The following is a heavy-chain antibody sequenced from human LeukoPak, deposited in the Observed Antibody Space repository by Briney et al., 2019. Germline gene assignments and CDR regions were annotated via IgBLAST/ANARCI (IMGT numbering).Heavy chain of an antibody. D-gene: IGHD1-7*01. CDR1: GGSISSYY. CDR2: IYTSGST. J-gene: IGHJ4*02. V-gene: IGHV4-4*07. Sequence: SETLSLTCTVSGGSISSYYWSWIRQPAGKGLEWIGRIYTSGSTNYNPSLKSRVTISVDTSKNQFSLKLSSVTAADTAVYYCARSRTGQTGTTEYFDYWGQGTLVTVSS. CDR3: ARSRTGQTGTTEYFDY.